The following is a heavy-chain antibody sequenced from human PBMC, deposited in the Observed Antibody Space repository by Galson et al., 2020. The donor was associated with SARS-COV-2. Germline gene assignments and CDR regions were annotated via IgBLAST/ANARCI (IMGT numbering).Heavy chain of an antibody. D-gene: IGHD3-10*01. CDR2: ISSSGSTI. V-gene: IGHV3-11*01. Sequence: SCAASGFTFSDYYMSWIRQAPGKGLEWVSYISSSGSTIYYADSVKGRFTISRDNAKNSLYLQMNSLRAEDTAVYYCARDPYYGSGIDGYNWFDPWGQGTLVTVSS. J-gene: IGHJ5*02. CDR3: ARDPYYGSGIDGYNWFDP. CDR1: GFTFSDYY.